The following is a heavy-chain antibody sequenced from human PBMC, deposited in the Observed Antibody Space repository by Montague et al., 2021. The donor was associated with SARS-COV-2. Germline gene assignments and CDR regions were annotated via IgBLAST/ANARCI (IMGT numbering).Heavy chain of an antibody. Sequence: SETLSLTCTVSGGSISSSSYFWGWIRQPPGKGLVWIGSIYYSGSTYYNPSLKSRVTISVDTSKIQFSLKLCSVTAADTAVYFCAVAFIAAAGTTSFDYWGQGTMVTVSS. CDR3: AVAFIAAAGTTSFDY. V-gene: IGHV4-39*01. CDR1: GGSISSSSYF. D-gene: IGHD6-13*01. J-gene: IGHJ4*02. CDR2: IYYSGST.